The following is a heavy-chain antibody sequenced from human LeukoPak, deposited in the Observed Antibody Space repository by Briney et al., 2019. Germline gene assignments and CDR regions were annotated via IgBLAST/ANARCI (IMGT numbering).Heavy chain of an antibody. V-gene: IGHV1-2*02. CDR1: GYTFTAYY. J-gene: IGHJ3*01. CDR3: ASFPPDYRDYAFDV. CDR2: IHPRTGGT. Sequence: ASVKVSCKASGYTFTAYYMHWVRQAPGQGPERIGWIHPRTGGTNNAQKFQGRVILTRDTSISTAYMELSRLRFDDTAMYYCASFPPDYRDYAFDVWGQGTMVTVSS. D-gene: IGHD4-11*01.